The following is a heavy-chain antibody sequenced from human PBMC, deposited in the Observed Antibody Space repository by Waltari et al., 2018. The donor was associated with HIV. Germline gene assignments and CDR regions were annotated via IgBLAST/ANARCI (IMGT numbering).Heavy chain of an antibody. CDR2: INAGNGNT. Sequence: QVQLVQSGAEVKKPGASVKVSCKASGYTFTSYAMHWVRQAPGQRLEWMGWINAGNGNTKYSQKFQGRVTITRDTSASTAYMELSSLRSEDTAVYYCARDSSSWYGSAAWYFDLWGRGTLVTVSS. V-gene: IGHV1-3*01. D-gene: IGHD6-13*01. J-gene: IGHJ2*01. CDR3: ARDSSSWYGSAAWYFDL. CDR1: GYTFTSYA.